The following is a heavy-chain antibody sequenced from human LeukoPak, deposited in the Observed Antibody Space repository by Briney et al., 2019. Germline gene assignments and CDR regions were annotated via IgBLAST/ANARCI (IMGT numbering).Heavy chain of an antibody. Sequence: SETLSLTCTVSGGSISSYYWSWIRQPAGKGLEWIGRIYTSGSINHNASLKSRVTMSVDTSKNQFSLKVSSVTAADTAVYYCAREGIDGEDSSGYYYSWGQGTLVTVSS. V-gene: IGHV4-4*07. CDR3: AREGIDGEDSSGYYYS. CDR2: IYTSGSI. J-gene: IGHJ4*02. CDR1: GGSISSYY. D-gene: IGHD3-22*01.